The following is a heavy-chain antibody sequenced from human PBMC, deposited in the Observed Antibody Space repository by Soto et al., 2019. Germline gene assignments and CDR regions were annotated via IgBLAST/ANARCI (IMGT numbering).Heavy chain of an antibody. CDR2: ISGSGGST. Sequence: GGSLRLSCAASGFTFSSYAMSWVRQAPGKGREWVAAISGSGGSTYYADSEKGRCTISRDNSKNTLYLQMNSLRAEDTAVYYCAKKKGQSCKTGDRGYDAFDIWGQGTMVTVSS. V-gene: IGHV3-23*01. D-gene: IGHD7-27*01. J-gene: IGHJ3*02. CDR3: AKKKGQSCKTGDRGYDAFDI. CDR1: GFTFSSYA.